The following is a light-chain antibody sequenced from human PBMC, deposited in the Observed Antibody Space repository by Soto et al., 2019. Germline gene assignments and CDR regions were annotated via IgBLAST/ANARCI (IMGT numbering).Light chain of an antibody. CDR2: EGS. V-gene: IGLV2-23*01. CDR1: SSDIGAYDY. J-gene: IGLJ1*01. CDR3: CSYAGSSTYV. Sequence: QSVLTQPASLSGSPGQSITISCTGTSSDIGAYDYVSWYQQHPGKAPKLMIYEGSKRPSGVSNRFSGSKSGNTASLTISGLQAEDEADYYCCSYAGSSTYVFGTGTKVTVL.